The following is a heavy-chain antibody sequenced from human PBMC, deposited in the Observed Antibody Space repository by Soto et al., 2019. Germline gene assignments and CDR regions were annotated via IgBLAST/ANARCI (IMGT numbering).Heavy chain of an antibody. CDR1: GFSLSTSAMC. D-gene: IGHD1-26*01. J-gene: IGHJ4*02. CDR3: ARIQGGSYRVFDY. V-gene: IGHV2-70*11. Sequence: SGPTLVNPTQTLTLTCTFSGFSLSTSAMCVSWIRQPPGRALEWLARIDWDDDKYYSTSLKTRLTISKDTSKNQVVLTMTNMDPEDTATYYCARIQGGSYRVFDYWGQGTLVTVSS. CDR2: IDWDDDK.